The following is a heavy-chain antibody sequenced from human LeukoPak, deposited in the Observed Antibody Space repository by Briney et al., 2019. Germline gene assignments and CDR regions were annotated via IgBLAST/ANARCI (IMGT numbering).Heavy chain of an antibody. CDR3: ATKGSYYYYYGMDV. Sequence: ASVKVSCKASGGTFSSYAISWVRRAPGQGLEWMGGIIPIFGTANYAQKFQGRVTITADESTSTAYMELSSLRSEDTAVYYCATKGSYYYYYGMDVWGQGTTVTVSS. CDR1: GGTFSSYA. CDR2: IIPIFGTA. D-gene: IGHD6-6*01. J-gene: IGHJ6*02. V-gene: IGHV1-69*01.